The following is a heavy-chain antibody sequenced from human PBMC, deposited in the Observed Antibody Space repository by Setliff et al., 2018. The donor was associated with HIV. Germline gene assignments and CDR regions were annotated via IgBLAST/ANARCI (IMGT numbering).Heavy chain of an antibody. CDR1: GYRFTSYY. Sequence: GESLKISCKASGYRFTSYYIGWVRQTPGKGLEWMGVIHPADSNSRFSPSFRGQVSLSVDLSISTAFLQWSSLKASDTAIYYCTRVATWDLGNYGGSDSRGQGTLVTVSS. V-gene: IGHV5-51*01. CDR2: IHPADSNS. J-gene: IGHJ4*02. D-gene: IGHD1-26*01. CDR3: TRVATWDLGNYGGSDS.